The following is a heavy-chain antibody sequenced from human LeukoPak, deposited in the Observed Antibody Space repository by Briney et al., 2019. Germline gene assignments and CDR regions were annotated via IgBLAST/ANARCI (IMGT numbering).Heavy chain of an antibody. V-gene: IGHV3-30-3*01. Sequence: GRSLRLSCAASGFTFSSYAMHWVRQAPGKGLEWVAVISYDGSNKYYADSVKGRLTISRDNSKNTLYLQMNSLRAEDTAVYYCARGSNYGSVWGQGTLVTVSS. CDR3: ARGSNYGSV. CDR1: GFTFSSYA. J-gene: IGHJ4*02. D-gene: IGHD3-10*01. CDR2: ISYDGSNK.